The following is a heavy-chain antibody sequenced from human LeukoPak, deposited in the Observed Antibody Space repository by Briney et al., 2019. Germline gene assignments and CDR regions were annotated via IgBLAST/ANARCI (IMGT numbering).Heavy chain of an antibody. J-gene: IGHJ6*02. CDR3: ARDQSGGVYYYYGMDV. CDR1: GFTFSSYS. Sequence: PGGSLRLSCAASGFTFSSYSMNWVRQAPGKGLEWVSSISSSSSYIYYADSVKGRFTISRDNAKNSLYLQMNSLRAEDTAVYYCARDQSGGVYYYYGMDVWGQGTTVTVSS. CDR2: ISSSSSYI. D-gene: IGHD3-10*01. V-gene: IGHV3-21*01.